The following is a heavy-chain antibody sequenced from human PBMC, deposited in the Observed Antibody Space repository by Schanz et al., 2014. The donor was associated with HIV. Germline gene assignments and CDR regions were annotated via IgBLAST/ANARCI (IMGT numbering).Heavy chain of an antibody. D-gene: IGHD3-22*01. V-gene: IGHV3-30*18. Sequence: VQLLESGGGLVKPGRSLRLSCTASGFTFSSYGMHWVRQAPGKGLEWVAGISYDGSNKYYADSVKGRFTISRDNSKNTLYLQMNSLRAEDTAVYYCAKDPNDREKAFDYWGQGTLVTVSS. CDR3: AKDPNDREKAFDY. CDR1: GFTFSSYG. J-gene: IGHJ4*02. CDR2: ISYDGSNK.